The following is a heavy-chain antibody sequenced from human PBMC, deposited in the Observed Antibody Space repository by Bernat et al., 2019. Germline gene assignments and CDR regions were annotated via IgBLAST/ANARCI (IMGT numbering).Heavy chain of an antibody. D-gene: IGHD6-25*01. CDR2: ISSSSSYI. CDR1: GFTFSSYS. CDR3: ARAPGRSGDY. V-gene: IGHV3-21*01. J-gene: IGHJ4*02. Sequence: EVQLVESGGGLVKPGGSLRLSCAASGFTFSSYSMNWVRQAPGKGLEWASSISSSSSYIYYADSVKGRFTISRDNAKNSLYLQMNSLRAEDTAVYYCARAPGRSGDYWGQGTLVTVSS.